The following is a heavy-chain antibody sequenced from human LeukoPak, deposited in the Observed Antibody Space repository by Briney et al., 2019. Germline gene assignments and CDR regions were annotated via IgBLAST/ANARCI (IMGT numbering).Heavy chain of an antibody. Sequence: GESLKISCKGSGYSFTSYWISWVRQMPGKGLEWMGRIDPSDSYTNYSPSFQGHVTISADKSISTAYLQWSSLKASETAMYYCARHIQLWPDFDYWGQGTLVTVSS. V-gene: IGHV5-10-1*01. D-gene: IGHD5-18*01. CDR2: IDPSDSYT. CDR3: ARHIQLWPDFDY. CDR1: GYSFTSYW. J-gene: IGHJ4*02.